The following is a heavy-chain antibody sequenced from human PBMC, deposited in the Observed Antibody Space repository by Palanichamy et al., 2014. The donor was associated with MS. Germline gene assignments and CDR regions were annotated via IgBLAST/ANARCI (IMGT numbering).Heavy chain of an antibody. CDR3: ARDTYYDSSGYWFDY. D-gene: IGHD3-22*01. Sequence: EVQLVESGGGLVQPGGSLRLSCAASGFTFSSYGMNWVRQAPGKGLEWVSYISGSSSVIFYADSVKGRFTISRDNAKNSLYLQMNSLRAEDTAVYYCARDTYYDSSGYWFDYWGQGTLVTVSS. V-gene: IGHV3-48*04. CDR1: GFTFSSYG. CDR2: ISGSSSVI. J-gene: IGHJ4*02.